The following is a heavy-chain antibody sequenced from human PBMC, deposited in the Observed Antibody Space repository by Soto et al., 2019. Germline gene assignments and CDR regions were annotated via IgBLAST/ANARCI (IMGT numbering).Heavy chain of an antibody. CDR3: ARGLEYSSSSPGFRPVGFDY. D-gene: IGHD6-6*01. J-gene: IGHJ4*02. CDR1: GYTFTGYY. V-gene: IGHV1-2*04. CDR2: INPNSGGT. Sequence: QVQLVQSGAEVKKPGASVKVSCKASGYTFTGYYMHWVRQAPGQGLEWMGWINPNSGGTNYAQKFQGWVTMTRDTSISTAYMELSRLRSDDTAVYYCARGLEYSSSSPGFRPVGFDYWGQGTLVTVSS.